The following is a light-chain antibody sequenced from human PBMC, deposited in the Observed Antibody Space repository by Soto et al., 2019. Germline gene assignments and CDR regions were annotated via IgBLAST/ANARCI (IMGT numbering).Light chain of an antibody. J-gene: IGKJ5*01. CDR3: QQYSNCPTIT. V-gene: IGKV3-15*01. CDR1: ESVYNS. CDR2: SAS. Sequence: EIVMTQSPATLSVSPGERVTLSCRASESVYNSSAWFQQIPGQAPRLLIYSASTRASGIPARFTGSGSGTEFTLTISSLQSEDFAVYYCQQYSNCPTITFGQGTRLEIK.